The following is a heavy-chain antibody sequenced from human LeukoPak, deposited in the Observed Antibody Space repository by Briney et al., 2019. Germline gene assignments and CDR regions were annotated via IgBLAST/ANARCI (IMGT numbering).Heavy chain of an antibody. D-gene: IGHD3-22*01. V-gene: IGHV3-23*01. J-gene: IGHJ4*02. Sequence: GGSLRLSCAASGFTFSSYAMSWVRQAPGKGLEWVSSISGSGGSTYYADSVKGRFTISRDNSRNTLYLQMNSLRAEDTAVYYCAKSGHPYDSSGYYSHWGQGTLVTVSP. CDR3: AKSGHPYDSSGYYSH. CDR1: GFTFSSYA. CDR2: ISGSGGST.